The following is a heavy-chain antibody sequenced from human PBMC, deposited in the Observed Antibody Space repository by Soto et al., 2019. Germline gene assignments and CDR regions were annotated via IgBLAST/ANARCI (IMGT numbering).Heavy chain of an antibody. CDR3: AREAENYFYYGMDV. CDR2: INPSSGVS. CDR1: GYTFTAHY. Sequence: ASVKVSCKASGYTFTAHYIHWVRQAPGQGLEWMGRINPSSGVSNSAQNFQGRVTITSDTSTSTVHMELSRLTSDDTAVYYCAREAENYFYYGMDVWGQGTTVTVSS. J-gene: IGHJ6*02. V-gene: IGHV1-2*06.